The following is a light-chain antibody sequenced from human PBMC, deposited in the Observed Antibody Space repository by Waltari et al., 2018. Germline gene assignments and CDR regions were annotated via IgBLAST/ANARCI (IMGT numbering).Light chain of an antibody. CDR1: QDISNY. Sequence: DIQMTQSPSSLSASAGDRDTITCQSSQDISNYLNWYQQKPGKAPKLLIYDASNLEIGVPSRFSGSGSGTDFTFTISSLQPEDIATYYCQQYDNLPLTFGGGTKVEIK. J-gene: IGKJ4*01. CDR2: DAS. V-gene: IGKV1-33*01. CDR3: QQYDNLPLT.